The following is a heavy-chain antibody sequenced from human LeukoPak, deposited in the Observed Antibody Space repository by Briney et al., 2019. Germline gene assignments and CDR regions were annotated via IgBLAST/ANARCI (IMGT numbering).Heavy chain of an antibody. V-gene: IGHV4-4*07. Sequence: SETLSLTCSVSGGPISNWFWSWIRQPAGKGLEWIGRMFINGNTFYNSSLESRATISVDKSTNQVFLKLTSVTAADTAVYYCATGDREFDFWGRGTLVTVSS. CDR3: ATGDREFDF. CDR2: MFINGNT. J-gene: IGHJ2*01. CDR1: GGPISNWF.